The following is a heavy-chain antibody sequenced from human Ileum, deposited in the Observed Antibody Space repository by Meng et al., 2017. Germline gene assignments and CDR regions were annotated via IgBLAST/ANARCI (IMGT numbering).Heavy chain of an antibody. V-gene: IGHV3-23*01. Sequence: GGSLRLSCAASGFTFNNYAITWVRQAPGKGLEWVSGISGSGGSTHYADSVKGRFTISRDNSKNTLYLQMNSLRAEDTAIYYCAKPSLHDSVSYIDFDYWGQGTLVTVSS. CDR1: GFTFNNYA. CDR3: AKPSLHDSVSYIDFDY. J-gene: IGHJ4*02. D-gene: IGHD1-26*01. CDR2: ISGSGGST.